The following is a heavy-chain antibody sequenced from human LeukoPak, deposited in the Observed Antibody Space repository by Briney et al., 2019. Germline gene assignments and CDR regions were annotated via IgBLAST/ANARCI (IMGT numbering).Heavy chain of an antibody. D-gene: IGHD6-19*01. CDR1: GFTFSSYV. CDR3: ARAPQWLVPEPDY. CDR2: ISYDGSNE. Sequence: GGSLRLSCAASGFTFSSYVMHWVRQAPGKGLEWVAIISYDGSNEYYADSVKGRFTISRDNSKNTLYLQMSSLRAADTAVYYCARAPQWLVPEPDYWGQGTLVTVSS. J-gene: IGHJ4*02. V-gene: IGHV3-30*04.